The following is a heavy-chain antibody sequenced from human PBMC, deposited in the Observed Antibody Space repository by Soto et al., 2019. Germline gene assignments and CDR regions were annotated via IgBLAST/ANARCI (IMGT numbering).Heavy chain of an antibody. V-gene: IGHV5-51*01. CDR2: IYPGDSDT. D-gene: IGHD6-13*01. J-gene: IGHJ6*02. CDR1: GYSFTRYW. CDR3: ARRTILAAAGKSYYYYGMDV. Sequence: GASLKISCKGSGYSFTRYWIGWVRQMPGKGLEWMGIIYPGDSDTRYSEYFQGRRTISADKCISSACLQWSSLRASDTAMYYCARRTILAAAGKSYYYYGMDVWDQGTTVTVSS.